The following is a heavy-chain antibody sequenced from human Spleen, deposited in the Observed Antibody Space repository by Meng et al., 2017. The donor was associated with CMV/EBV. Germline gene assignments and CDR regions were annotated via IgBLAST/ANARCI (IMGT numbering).Heavy chain of an antibody. Sequence: GESLKISCGVSGFTFSKYVMSWVRQAPGKGLEWVSSISGVGVNTYYADSVKGRFTISRDNSKNTLYLQMDSLRAEDTAVYYCAKRVSAYQFDYWGQGTLVTVSS. CDR2: ISGVGVNT. J-gene: IGHJ4*02. CDR1: GFTFSKYV. CDR3: AKRVSAYQFDY. V-gene: IGHV3-23*01. D-gene: IGHD3-22*01.